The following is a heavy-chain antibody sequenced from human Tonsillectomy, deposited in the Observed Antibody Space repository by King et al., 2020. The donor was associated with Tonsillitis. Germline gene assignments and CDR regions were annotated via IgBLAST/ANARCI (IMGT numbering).Heavy chain of an antibody. CDR3: AQSRSYYDFWSGSQDYYYMDV. CDR1: GFTLDDYA. J-gene: IGHJ6*03. Sequence: EVQLVESGGGVVQPGGSLRLSCAASGFTLDDYALHWVRQAPGKGLEWVSFFSGDGGSTYYADSVKGRFTISRDNSKISLYLQMNSLRTEDTALYYFAQSRSYYDFWSGSQDYYYMDVWGKGTTVTVSS. D-gene: IGHD3-3*01. CDR2: FSGDGGST. V-gene: IGHV3-43*02.